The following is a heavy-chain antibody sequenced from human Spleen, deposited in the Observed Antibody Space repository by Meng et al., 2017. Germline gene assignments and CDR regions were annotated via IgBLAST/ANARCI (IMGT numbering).Heavy chain of an antibody. D-gene: IGHD4-11*01. Sequence: GESLKISCAASGFTFSDHYMDWVRQAPGKGLEWVGRIRNKAKSYTTEYAASVKGRFTISRDNAKNSMYLEMNSLRAEDTAVYYCARDSYSTTVTTLFDYWGQGTLVTVSS. CDR1: GFTFSDHY. V-gene: IGHV3-72*01. CDR2: IRNKAKSYTT. J-gene: IGHJ4*02. CDR3: ARDSYSTTVTTLFDY.